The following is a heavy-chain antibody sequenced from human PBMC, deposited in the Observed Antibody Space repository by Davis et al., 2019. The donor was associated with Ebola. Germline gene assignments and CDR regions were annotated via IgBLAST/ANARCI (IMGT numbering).Heavy chain of an antibody. J-gene: IGHJ4*02. CDR3: AREAGSGSYYPFNY. Sequence: ASVKVFCNASGYTFTSYAISWVRQAPGQGLEWMVWISASNGDTPYARNVQGRVTMTTDTSTSTAYMELRSLRSDDTAVYYCAREAGSGSYYPFNYWGQGTLVTVSS. CDR1: GYTFTSYA. D-gene: IGHD1-26*01. V-gene: IGHV1-18*04. CDR2: ISASNGDT.